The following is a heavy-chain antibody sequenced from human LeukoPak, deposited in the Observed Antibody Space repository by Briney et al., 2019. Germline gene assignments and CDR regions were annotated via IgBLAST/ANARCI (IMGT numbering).Heavy chain of an antibody. V-gene: IGHV4-34*01. CDR1: GGSFSGYY. D-gene: IGHD6-13*01. J-gene: IGHJ4*02. CDR2: INHSGST. Sequence: PSETLSLTCAVYGGSFSGYYWSWIRQPPGKGLEWIGEINHSGSTNYNPSLKSRVTISVDTSKNQFSLKLSSVTVADTAVYYCARMPVAIAAAGKDYWGQGTLVTVSS. CDR3: ARMPVAIAAAGKDY.